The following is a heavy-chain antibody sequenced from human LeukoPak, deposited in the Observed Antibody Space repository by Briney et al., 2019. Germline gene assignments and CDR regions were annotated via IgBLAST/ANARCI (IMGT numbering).Heavy chain of an antibody. V-gene: IGHV3-23*01. CDR2: ISGSGGST. D-gene: IGHD2-2*01. CDR1: GFTFSSYA. J-gene: IGHJ4*02. CDR3: DKSVRGCSSTSCVYYFDY. Sequence: GGSLRLSCAAFGFTFSSYAMSWVRQAPGKGLEWVSAISGSGGSTYYADSVKCRVPISRYNAKKTPYLQMNSLRAEDTAGQYCDKSVRGCSSTSCVYYFDYWGQETLVTVSS.